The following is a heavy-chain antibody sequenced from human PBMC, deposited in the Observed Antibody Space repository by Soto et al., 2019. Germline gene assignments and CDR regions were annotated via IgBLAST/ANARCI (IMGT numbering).Heavy chain of an antibody. Sequence: QVQLQQWGAGLLKPSETLSLTCAVYGGSFSGYYWSWIRQPPGKGLEWIGEINHSGSTNYNPSLQSRVTISVDTSKNQFSLKLSSVTAADTAVYYCARGRGYYGSEKYFVWGHGTTVTVSS. V-gene: IGHV4-34*01. CDR2: INHSGST. D-gene: IGHD3-10*01. J-gene: IGHJ6*02. CDR3: ARGRGYYGSEKYFV. CDR1: GGSFSGYY.